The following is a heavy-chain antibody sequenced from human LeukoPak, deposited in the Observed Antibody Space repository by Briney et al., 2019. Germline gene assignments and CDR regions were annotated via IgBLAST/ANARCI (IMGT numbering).Heavy chain of an antibody. CDR3: ANPDFVGG. J-gene: IGHJ4*02. CDR2: ISGSGGST. Sequence: GGSLRLSCAHSGFTFSSYAMCWVRPAPGEGREWVSAISGSGGSTYYADSVKGRFTISRDNSKNTLYLQMNSLRAEDTAVYYCANPDFVGGWGQGTLVTVSS. D-gene: IGHD3-16*01. V-gene: IGHV3-23*01. CDR1: GFTFSSYA.